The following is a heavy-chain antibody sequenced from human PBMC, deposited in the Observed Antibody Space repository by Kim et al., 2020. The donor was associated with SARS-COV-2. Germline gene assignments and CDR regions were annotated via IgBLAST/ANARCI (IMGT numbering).Heavy chain of an antibody. CDR2: IKSKAYGETA. J-gene: IGHJ4*02. CDR1: GLSLADYP. Sequence: GGSLRLSCTASGLSLADYPMSWFRQAPGKGLQWVGSIKSKAYGETAEYAASVKGRFTISRDDSRSSAYLQMDSLKTEDTAVYYCTRDYNWAYSYDDWGQG. CDR3: TRDYNWAYSYDD. V-gene: IGHV3-49*03. D-gene: IGHD1-20*01.